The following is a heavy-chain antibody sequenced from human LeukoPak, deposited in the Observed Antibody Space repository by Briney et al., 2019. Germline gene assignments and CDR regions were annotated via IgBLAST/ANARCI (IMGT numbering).Heavy chain of an antibody. CDR3: AREGAIQLADY. Sequence: SETLSLTCTVSGGSISSSSYYWGWIRQPPGKGLEWIGSIYYSGSTYYNPSLKSRVTISVDTSKNQFSLKLSSVTAADTAVYYCAREGAIQLADYWGQGTLVTVSS. D-gene: IGHD5-18*01. V-gene: IGHV4-39*07. CDR2: IYYSGST. J-gene: IGHJ4*02. CDR1: GGSISSSSYY.